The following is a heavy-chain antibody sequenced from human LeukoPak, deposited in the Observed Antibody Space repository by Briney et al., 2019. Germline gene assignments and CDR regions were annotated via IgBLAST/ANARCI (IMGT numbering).Heavy chain of an antibody. Sequence: PSETLSLTCTVSGGSISSYYWSWIRQPPGKGLEWIGYIYYSGSTNYNPSLKSRVTISVDTSKNQFSLKLSSVTAADTAVYYCARGGSGIADYWGQGTLVTVSS. D-gene: IGHD3-10*01. CDR1: GGSISSYY. J-gene: IGHJ4*02. V-gene: IGHV4-59*01. CDR3: ARGGSGIADY. CDR2: IYYSGST.